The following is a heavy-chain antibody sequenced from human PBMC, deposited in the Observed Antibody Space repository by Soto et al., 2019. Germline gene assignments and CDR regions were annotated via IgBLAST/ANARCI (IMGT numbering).Heavy chain of an antibody. D-gene: IGHD2-2*01. J-gene: IGHJ6*02. CDR2: FDPEDGET. CDR3: ATVPAANLITYYYYGMDA. Sequence: QVQLVQSGAEVKKPGASVKVSCKVSGYTLTELSMHWVRQAPGKGLEWMGGFDPEDGETIYAQKFPSRVTMTEDTSTDTAYMELSSLRSEDTAVYYCATVPAANLITYYYYGMDAWGHGTTVTVSS. CDR1: GYTLTELS. V-gene: IGHV1-24*01.